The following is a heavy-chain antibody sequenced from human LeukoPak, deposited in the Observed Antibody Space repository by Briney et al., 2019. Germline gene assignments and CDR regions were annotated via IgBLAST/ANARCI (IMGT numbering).Heavy chain of an antibody. V-gene: IGHV4-34*01. CDR1: DGSFSSYY. CDR2: INHSGGT. Sequence: SETLSLTCAVYDGSFSSYYWSWIRQPPGKGLEWIGKINHSGGTNYNPSLKSRVTISVDMSKNQFSLKLSSVTAADTAVYYCARLIYYDSSGYLDYWGQGSLVTVSS. D-gene: IGHD3-22*01. J-gene: IGHJ4*02. CDR3: ARLIYYDSSGYLDY.